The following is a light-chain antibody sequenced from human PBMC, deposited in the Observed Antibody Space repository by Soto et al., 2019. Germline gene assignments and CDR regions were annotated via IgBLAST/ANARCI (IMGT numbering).Light chain of an antibody. V-gene: IGKV1-33*01. J-gene: IGKJ5*01. CDR3: QQYENLPT. CDR2: DAY. Sequence: DIQLPQSPSSLSASVGDRVTITCQASQNINNYLNWYQQKPGRAPKLLIYDAYNLEAGVLSRFRGSGSGTDFTFTISRLQPEDISTYSCQQYENLPTFGQGTRLEIK. CDR1: QNINNY.